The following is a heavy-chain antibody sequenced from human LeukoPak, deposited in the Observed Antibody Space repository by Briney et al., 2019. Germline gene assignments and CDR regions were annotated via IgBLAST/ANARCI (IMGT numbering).Heavy chain of an antibody. Sequence: ASVKVSCKASGHTFTSYGISWVRQAPGQGLEWMGWISAYNGNTNYAQKLQGRVTMTTDTSTSTAYMELRSLRSDDTAVYYCARVLGYDLMTAAGSGLGGTTVVKNWFDPWGQGTLVTVSS. V-gene: IGHV1-18*01. CDR1: GHTFTSYG. J-gene: IGHJ5*02. D-gene: IGHD6-13*01. CDR3: ARVLGYDLMTAAGSGLGGTTVVKNWFDP. CDR2: ISAYNGNT.